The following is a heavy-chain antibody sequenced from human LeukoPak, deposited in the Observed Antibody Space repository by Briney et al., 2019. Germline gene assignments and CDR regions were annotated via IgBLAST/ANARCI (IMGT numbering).Heavy chain of an antibody. D-gene: IGHD3-10*01. Sequence: GGSLRLSCAASGFTVSDNYMSWVRQAPGKGLEWVSVIYSGGSTYYADSVKGRFTISRDNSKNTLYLQMNSLRAEDTAVYYCARDVGSRGPGIRVGLDPWGQGTLVTVSS. CDR3: ARDVGSRGPGIRVGLDP. CDR2: IYSGGST. CDR1: GFTVSDNY. J-gene: IGHJ5*02. V-gene: IGHV3-53*01.